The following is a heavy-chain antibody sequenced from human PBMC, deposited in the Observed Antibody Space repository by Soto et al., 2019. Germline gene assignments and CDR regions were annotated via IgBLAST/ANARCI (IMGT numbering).Heavy chain of an antibody. CDR2: VNPSGGST. CDR3: ARGENCSGGTCYSEYFHR. D-gene: IGHD2-15*01. J-gene: IGHJ1*01. CDR1: GYLFTAYS. Sequence: ASVKVSCKASGYLFTAYSMHWVRLAPGQGLEWMGVVNPSGGSTKYAQNFQGRVTMTRDTSTTTIYMELSSLRSDDTAIYYCARGENCSGGTCYSEYFHRWGQGTLVTVSS. V-gene: IGHV1-46*01.